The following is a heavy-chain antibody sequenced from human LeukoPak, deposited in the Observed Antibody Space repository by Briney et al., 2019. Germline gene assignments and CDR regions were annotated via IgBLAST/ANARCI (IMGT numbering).Heavy chain of an antibody. CDR2: ISSSSSTI. CDR1: GFTLSSYS. D-gene: IGHD1-7*01. J-gene: IGHJ3*02. CDR3: ARDSWNYVKHDAFDI. V-gene: IGHV3-48*01. Sequence: QPGGSLRLSCAASGFTLSSYSMNWVRQAPGKGLEWVSYISSSSSTIYYADSVKGRSTISRDNAKNSLYLQMNSLRAEDTAVYYCARDSWNYVKHDAFDIWGQGTMATVSS.